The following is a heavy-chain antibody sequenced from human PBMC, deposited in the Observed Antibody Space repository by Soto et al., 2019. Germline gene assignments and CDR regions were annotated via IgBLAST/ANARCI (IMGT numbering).Heavy chain of an antibody. V-gene: IGHV1-8*02. CDR3: ARAAASLDP. CDR1: GDSVSTYD. J-gene: IGHJ5*02. CDR2: MNPKSGNT. D-gene: IGHD6-25*01. Sequence: APVEVSCKASGDSVSTYDIKWVRQATGQGLEWMGWMNPKSGNTGHAQKFQGRVTMTMDTSISTAYMELNSLRSEDTAVYYCARAAASLDPWGQGTLVTVSS.